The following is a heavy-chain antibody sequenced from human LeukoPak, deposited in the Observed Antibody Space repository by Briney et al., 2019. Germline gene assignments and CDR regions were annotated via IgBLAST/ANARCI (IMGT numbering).Heavy chain of an antibody. V-gene: IGHV4-4*07. Sequence: SETLSLTCTVSGGSISSYYWSWIRQPAGKGLEWIGRIYTSGSTNYNPSLKSRVTMSVDTSKNQFSLKLSSVTAADTAVYYCARNAPSRGLAVSDYWGQGTLVTVSS. D-gene: IGHD2-15*01. J-gene: IGHJ4*02. CDR1: GGSISSYY. CDR3: ARNAPSRGLAVSDY. CDR2: IYTSGST.